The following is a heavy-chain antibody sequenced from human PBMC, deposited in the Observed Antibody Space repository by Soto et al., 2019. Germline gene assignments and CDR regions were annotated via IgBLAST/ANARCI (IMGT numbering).Heavy chain of an antibody. J-gene: IGHJ5*02. CDR2: IYYSGST. Sequence: SETLSLTCTVSGGSISSYYWSWIRQPPGKGLEWIGYIYYSGSTNYNPSLKSRVTISVDTSKNQFSLKLSSVTAADTALYYYARNGDCTRPGCIVGWFDPWGPGTLVTVSS. V-gene: IGHV4-59*01. D-gene: IGHD2-8*01. CDR3: ARNGDCTRPGCIVGWFDP. CDR1: GGSISSYY.